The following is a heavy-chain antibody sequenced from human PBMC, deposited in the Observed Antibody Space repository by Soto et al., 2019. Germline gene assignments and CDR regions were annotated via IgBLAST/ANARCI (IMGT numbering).Heavy chain of an antibody. V-gene: IGHV3-23*01. CDR3: WRRGSPDY. D-gene: IGHD1-26*01. Sequence: EVQLLESGGGLVQPGGSLRLSCAATGFTFSSYAMSWVRQAPGKGLEWVSAISGSGGSTYYADSVKVRFTISRDNSKNTLYLQMNSLRAEDTAVFYCWRRGSPDYWGQGTLVTVSS. CDR1: GFTFSSYA. CDR2: ISGSGGST. J-gene: IGHJ4*02.